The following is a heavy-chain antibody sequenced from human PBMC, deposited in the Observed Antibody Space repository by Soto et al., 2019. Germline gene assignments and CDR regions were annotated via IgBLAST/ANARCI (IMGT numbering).Heavy chain of an antibody. CDR2: IYYSGST. J-gene: IGHJ6*02. D-gene: IGHD6-19*01. CDR1: GDSISPYY. Sequence: PSETLSLTCTVSGDSISPYYWSWIRQPPGKGLEWIGYIYYSGSTSYNPSLKSRVTISVDTSKNQFSLKLNSVTAADTAVYYCARDREAVAGVYYYNGLDVWGQGTXVTVSS. CDR3: ARDREAVAGVYYYNGLDV. V-gene: IGHV4-59*01.